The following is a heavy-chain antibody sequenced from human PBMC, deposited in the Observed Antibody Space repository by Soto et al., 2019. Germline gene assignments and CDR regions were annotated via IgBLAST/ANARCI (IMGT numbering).Heavy chain of an antibody. CDR2: IYYSGST. CDR3: ARGQRSDYYYYYYMDV. V-gene: IGHV4-59*01. D-gene: IGHD1-1*01. Sequence: SETLFLTCTVSGGSISSYYWSWIRQPPGKGLEWIGYIYYSGSTNYNPSLKSRVTISVDTSKNQFSMKLSSVTAADTAVYYCARGQRSDYYYYYYMDVWGKGTTVTVSS. J-gene: IGHJ6*03. CDR1: GGSISSYY.